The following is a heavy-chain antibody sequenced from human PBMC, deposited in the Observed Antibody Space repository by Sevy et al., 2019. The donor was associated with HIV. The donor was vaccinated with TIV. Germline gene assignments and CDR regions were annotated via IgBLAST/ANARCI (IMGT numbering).Heavy chain of an antibody. CDR3: ARDPFPGRFGAFDP. J-gene: IGHJ5*02. CDR1: GGSINSYY. CDR2: INYIGST. D-gene: IGHD3-16*01. V-gene: IGHV4-59*13. Sequence: SETLSLTCTVSGGSINSYYWSWIRQPPGRRPEWIGYINYIGSTNYHPSLKSRVTISLDMSKNQFSLNLTSVTTADTAVYYCARDPFPGRFGAFDPWGQGTLVTVSS.